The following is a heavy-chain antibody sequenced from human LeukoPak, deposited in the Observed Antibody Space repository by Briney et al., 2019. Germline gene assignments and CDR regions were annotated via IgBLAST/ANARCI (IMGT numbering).Heavy chain of an antibody. V-gene: IGHV4-34*01. Sequence: PSETLSLTCAVYGGSFSGYYWSWIRQPPGKGLEWIGEINHSGSTNYNPSLKSRVTISVDTSKNKFSLKLSSVTAADTAVYYCARALTGGSWYAYYYYYMDVWGKGTTVTVSS. CDR1: GGSFSGYY. D-gene: IGHD6-13*01. CDR2: INHSGST. J-gene: IGHJ6*03. CDR3: ARALTGGSWYAYYYYYMDV.